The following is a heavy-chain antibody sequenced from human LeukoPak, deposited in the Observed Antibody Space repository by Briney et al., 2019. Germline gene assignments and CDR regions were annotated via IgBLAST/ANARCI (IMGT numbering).Heavy chain of an antibody. J-gene: IGHJ4*02. D-gene: IGHD5-18*01. CDR2: ISGSGGST. CDR1: GFTFSSYA. V-gene: IGHV3-23*01. Sequence: GGSLRLSCAASGFTFSSYAMSWVRQAPGKGLEGVSAISGSGGSTYYADSVKGRFTISRDNSKNTLYLQMNSLRAEDTAVYYCAKGIYSYGLLYFDYWGQGTLVTVSS. CDR3: AKGIYSYGLLYFDY.